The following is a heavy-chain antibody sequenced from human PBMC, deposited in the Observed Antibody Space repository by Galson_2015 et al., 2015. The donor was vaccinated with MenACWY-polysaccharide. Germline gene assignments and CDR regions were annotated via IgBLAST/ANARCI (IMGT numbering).Heavy chain of an antibody. CDR1: VFTFSSFA. D-gene: IGHD3-10*01. Sequence: SLRLSCAASVFTFSSFAMSWVRQAPGKGLEWVSAISGSGGSTYYAESVKGRFTISRDNSKNTLYLHMNSLRAEDTAVYYCAKHYYGTGGNYYYYYMDVWGKGTTVTAAS. CDR3: AKHYYGTGGNYYYYYMDV. J-gene: IGHJ6*03. CDR2: ISGSGGST. V-gene: IGHV3-23*01.